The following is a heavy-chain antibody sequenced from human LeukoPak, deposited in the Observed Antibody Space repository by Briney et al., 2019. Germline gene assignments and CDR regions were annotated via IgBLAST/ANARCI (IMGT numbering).Heavy chain of an antibody. Sequence: ASVKVSCKASGYTFTSYGISWVRQAPGQGLEWMGWISAHNGNTNYAQKVQGRVTMTTDTSTSTAYMEVRSLRSDDTAVYYCALWEIVHYAFDFWGQGTMVTVSS. D-gene: IGHD5-12*01. CDR2: ISAHNGNT. J-gene: IGHJ3*01. CDR3: ALWEIVHYAFDF. V-gene: IGHV1-18*01. CDR1: GYTFTSYG.